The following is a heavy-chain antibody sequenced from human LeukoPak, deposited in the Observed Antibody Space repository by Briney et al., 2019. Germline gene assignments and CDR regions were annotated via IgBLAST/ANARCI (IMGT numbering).Heavy chain of an antibody. CDR1: GFTFTSSA. CDR3: AALPEKQLREDY. D-gene: IGHD6-13*01. J-gene: IGHJ4*02. CDR2: IVVGSGNT. Sequence: RASVKVSCKASGFTFTSSAMQWVRQARGQRLEWIGWIVVGSGNTNYAQKFQERVTITRDMSTSTAYMELRSLRSEYTAVYYCAALPEKQLREDYWGQGTLVTVSS. V-gene: IGHV1-58*02.